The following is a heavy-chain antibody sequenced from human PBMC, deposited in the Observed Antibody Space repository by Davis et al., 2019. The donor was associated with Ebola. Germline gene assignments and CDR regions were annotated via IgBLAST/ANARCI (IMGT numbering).Heavy chain of an antibody. CDR1: GGTFSSYA. Sequence: SVKVSCKASGGTFSSYAISWVRQAPGQGLEWMGGIIPIFGTANYAQQFQGRVTITADKSTSTAYMELSSLRSEDTAVYYCARESIAARRTYYGMDVWGQGTTVTVSS. J-gene: IGHJ6*02. CDR2: IIPIFGTA. V-gene: IGHV1-69*06. D-gene: IGHD6-6*01. CDR3: ARESIAARRTYYGMDV.